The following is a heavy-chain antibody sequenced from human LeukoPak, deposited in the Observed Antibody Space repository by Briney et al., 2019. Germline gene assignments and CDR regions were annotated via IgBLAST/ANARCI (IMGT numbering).Heavy chain of an antibody. J-gene: IGHJ4*02. CDR3: AKSRYSGWQLNDY. V-gene: IGHV3-30*18. Sequence: PGGSLRLSCAASGFTFSSYGMHWVRQAPGKGLEWVAVISYDGSNKYYADSVKGRFTISRDNSKNTLYLQMNSLRAEDTAVYYCAKSRYSGWQLNDYWGQGTLVTVSS. D-gene: IGHD5-12*01. CDR1: GFTFSSYG. CDR2: ISYDGSNK.